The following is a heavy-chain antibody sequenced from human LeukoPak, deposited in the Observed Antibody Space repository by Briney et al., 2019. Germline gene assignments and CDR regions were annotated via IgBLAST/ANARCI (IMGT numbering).Heavy chain of an antibody. J-gene: IGHJ5*02. V-gene: IGHV4-59*08. CDR3: ARAVVVVAPTPYWFDP. CDR1: GGSISSYY. D-gene: IGHD2-15*01. Sequence: SETLSLTCTVSGGSISSYYWSWIRQPPGKGLEWIGYIYYSGSTNYNPSLKSRVTISVDTSKKQFSLKLSSVTAADTAVYYCARAVVVVAPTPYWFDPWGQGTLVTVSS. CDR2: IYYSGST.